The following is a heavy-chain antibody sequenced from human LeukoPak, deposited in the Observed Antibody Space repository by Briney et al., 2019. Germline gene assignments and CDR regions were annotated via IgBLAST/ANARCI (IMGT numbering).Heavy chain of an antibody. CDR2: IIPILSIA. Sequence: GASVKVSCKASLGTFSSYAISWVRQAPGNGLEWMGRIIPILSIANGTQNYQGRVTSTADKSTSTSNMALSSQRSEQRAVDNCASDYYGDRSYPREYYYWGQ. J-gene: IGHJ4*02. CDR1: LGTFSSYA. D-gene: IGHD3-10*01. V-gene: IGHV1-69*04. CDR3: ASDYYGDRSYPREYYY.